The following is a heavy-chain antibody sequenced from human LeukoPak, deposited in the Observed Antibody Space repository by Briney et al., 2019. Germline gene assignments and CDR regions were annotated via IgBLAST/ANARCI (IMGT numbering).Heavy chain of an antibody. CDR1: GYIFTSYG. Sequence: GASVKVSCKASGYIFTSYGISWVRQAPGQGLEWMGWISAYNGNTSYAQKLQGRVTMTTDTSTSTAYMELRSLRSDDTAVYYCARGLGEFRYCSGGSCYGGYYYMDVWGKGTTVTVSS. J-gene: IGHJ6*03. CDR3: ARGLGEFRYCSGGSCYGGYYYMDV. D-gene: IGHD2-15*01. CDR2: ISAYNGNT. V-gene: IGHV1-18*01.